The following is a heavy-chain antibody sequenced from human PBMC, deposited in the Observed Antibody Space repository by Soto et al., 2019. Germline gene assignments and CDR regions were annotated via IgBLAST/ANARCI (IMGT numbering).Heavy chain of an antibody. Sequence: QLQLQESGPGLVKPSETLSLTCTVSGGSISSSSYYWGWIRQPPGKGLEWIGSIYYSGSTYYNPSLKSRVTISVDTSKNQFSLKLSSVTAADTAVYYCARQGGYYTDWYFDLWGRGTLVTVSS. CDR3: ARQGGYYTDWYFDL. J-gene: IGHJ2*01. CDR2: IYYSGST. D-gene: IGHD3-22*01. CDR1: GGSISSSSYY. V-gene: IGHV4-39*01.